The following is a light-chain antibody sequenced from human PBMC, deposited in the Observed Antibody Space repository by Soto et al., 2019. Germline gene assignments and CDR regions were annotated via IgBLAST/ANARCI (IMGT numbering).Light chain of an antibody. CDR3: AAWDDSLSVVV. CDR1: TSNIGTNF. V-gene: IGLV1-47*01. J-gene: IGLJ2*01. Sequence: QSALTQPPSASGTPGQRVTISCSGSTSNIGTNFVYWYQQLPGMAPNLLIYRDNQRPSGVPDRFSGSRSGTSASLAISGLRSEDETDYYCAAWDDSLSVVVFGGGTKLTVL. CDR2: RDN.